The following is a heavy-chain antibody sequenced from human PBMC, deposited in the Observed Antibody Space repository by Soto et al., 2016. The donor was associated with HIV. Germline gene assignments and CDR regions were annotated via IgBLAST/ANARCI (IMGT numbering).Heavy chain of an antibody. CDR2: IYSGGTT. J-gene: IGHJ3*02. V-gene: IGHV3-53*02. CDR3: ARSPYYYDSSGYSLGAFDI. Sequence: EVQLVETGGGLIQPGGSLRLSCVASGFTVSSNFMNWVRQAPGKGLEWVSIIYSGGTTYYADSVKGRFTISRDNSKNTLYLQMNSLRAEDTAMYYCARSPYYYDSSGYSLGAFDIWGQGTMVTVSS. D-gene: IGHD3-22*01. CDR1: GFTVSSNF.